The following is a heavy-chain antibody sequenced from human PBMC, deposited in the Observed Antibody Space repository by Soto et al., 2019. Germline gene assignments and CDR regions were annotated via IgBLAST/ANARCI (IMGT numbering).Heavy chain of an antibody. CDR1: GFTFSTDW. CDR2: ITSDGSAQ. Sequence: EVQLVESGGGLVQPGGSLRLSCAASGFTFSTDWMSWVRQAPGKWLEWVATITSDGSAQYYVDSVKGRFTISRDNARNSLYLQMNSLRADDTAVYYCAGEHWYHFDPLGQGTLVTVSS. D-gene: IGHD2-8*02. CDR3: AGEHWYHFDP. V-gene: IGHV3-7*01. J-gene: IGHJ5*02.